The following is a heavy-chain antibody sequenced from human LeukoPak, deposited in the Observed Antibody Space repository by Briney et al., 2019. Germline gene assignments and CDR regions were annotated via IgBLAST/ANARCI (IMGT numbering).Heavy chain of an antibody. D-gene: IGHD5-18*01. CDR3: ARGRRSERGYSYGELVDAFDI. CDR1: AYTFTGYY. Sequence: GASVKVSCKASAYTFTGYYMHWVRQAPGQGLEWMGRINPNSGGTNYAQKFQGRVTMTRDTSMSTAYMELSRLRSDDTAVYYCARGRRSERGYSYGELVDAFDIWGQGTMVTVSS. V-gene: IGHV1-2*06. CDR2: INPNSGGT. J-gene: IGHJ3*02.